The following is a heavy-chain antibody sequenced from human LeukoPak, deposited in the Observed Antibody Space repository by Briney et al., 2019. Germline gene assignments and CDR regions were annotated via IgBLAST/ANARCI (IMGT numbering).Heavy chain of an antibody. J-gene: IGHJ4*02. V-gene: IGHV3-48*02. CDR1: GFTFSSYG. CDR3: ARAMRSGYDY. Sequence: GGSLRLSCAASGFTFSSYGMNWVRQAPGKRLEWVSYISSSSDSIYYADSVKGRFTISRDNAENSLYLQMNSLRDEDAAVYYCARAMRSGYDYWGQGTLVTVSS. CDR2: ISSSSDSI. D-gene: IGHD5-12*01.